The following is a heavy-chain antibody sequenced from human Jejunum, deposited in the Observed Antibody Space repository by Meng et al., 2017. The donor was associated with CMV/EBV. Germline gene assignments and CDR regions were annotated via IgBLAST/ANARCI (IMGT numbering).Heavy chain of an antibody. J-gene: IGHJ4*02. Sequence: GFSFGYYAMVWIGQDPGKGLEWVSLISWDGFTAYYADSVRGRFTVSRDNSKNSLFLQMNSLRVEDTAFYYCAKDSRDDFWSGYYDFWGQGTLVTVSS. CDR1: GFSFGYYA. D-gene: IGHD3-3*01. CDR3: AKDSRDDFWSGYYDF. CDR2: ISWDGFTA. V-gene: IGHV3-43D*03.